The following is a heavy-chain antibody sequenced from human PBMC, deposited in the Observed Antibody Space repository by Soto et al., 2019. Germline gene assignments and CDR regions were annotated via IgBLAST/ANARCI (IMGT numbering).Heavy chain of an antibody. CDR3: ARGGLRSYWFDP. Sequence: EVQLVESGGGLVQPGGSLRLSCAASGFTFSIYWMHWVRQAPGKGLVWVSRIIGDGSTTNYADSVKSRFTISRDNAKNMLYLRVSGLRAEDTAVYYCARGGLRSYWFDPWGQGTLVTVSS. CDR2: IIGDGSTT. D-gene: IGHD3-10*01. CDR1: GFTFSIYW. J-gene: IGHJ5*02. V-gene: IGHV3-74*01.